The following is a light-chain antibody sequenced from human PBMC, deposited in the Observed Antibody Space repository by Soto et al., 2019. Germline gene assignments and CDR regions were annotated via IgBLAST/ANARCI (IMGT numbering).Light chain of an antibody. Sequence: EIVLTQSPGTLSLSPGERATLSCRASQTISSSFLAWYQQKPGHAPRLLIYRASRRAPGIPDRFSGSGSLTDFTLTISRLAPEDFAVYYFHQFGSSPLYTFGPGTKVEIK. V-gene: IGKV3-20*01. CDR2: RAS. CDR1: QTISSSF. J-gene: IGKJ3*01. CDR3: HQFGSSPLYT.